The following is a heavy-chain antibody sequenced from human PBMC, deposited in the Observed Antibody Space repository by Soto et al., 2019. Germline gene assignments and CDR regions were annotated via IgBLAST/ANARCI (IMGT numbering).Heavy chain of an antibody. CDR1: GFSFPNAW. J-gene: IGHJ3*02. D-gene: IGHD2-8*01. Sequence: PGGSLRLSCAASGFSFPNAWMSWVRQAPGKGLEWVGRIKSKTDGGTTNYAAPVKGRFTISRDDSKNTLYLQMNSLQTEETAVYYCSTPHGRHAFDIWGQGTMVTVSS. CDR2: IKSKTDGGTT. V-gene: IGHV3-15*01. CDR3: STPHGRHAFDI.